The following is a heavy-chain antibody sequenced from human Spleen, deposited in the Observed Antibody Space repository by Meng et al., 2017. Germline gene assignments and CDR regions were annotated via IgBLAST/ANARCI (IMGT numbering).Heavy chain of an antibody. Sequence: QVQLAHSGADVNKPGASVHVSCHASRYTFISYDINWVRQATGQGLEWMGWMNPNSGNTGYAQKFQGRVTMTRNTSISTVYMELSSLRSEDTAVYYCARSPMRIAARRLNWFDPWGQGTLVTVSS. J-gene: IGHJ5*02. CDR3: ARSPMRIAARRLNWFDP. CDR2: MNPNSGNT. D-gene: IGHD6-6*01. CDR1: RYTFISYD. V-gene: IGHV1-8*01.